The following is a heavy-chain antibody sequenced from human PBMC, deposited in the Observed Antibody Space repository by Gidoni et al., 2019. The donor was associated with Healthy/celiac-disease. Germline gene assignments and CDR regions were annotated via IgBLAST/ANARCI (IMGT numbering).Heavy chain of an antibody. CDR3: ARGGAAAGLDY. CDR1: GGSISSYY. CDR2: IYYSGST. D-gene: IGHD6-13*01. Sequence: QVQLQESGPGLVKPSETLSLTCTVPGGSISSYYWSWIRQPPGKGLEWIGYIYYSGSTNYNPPLKSRVTISVDTSKNQFSLKLSAVTAADTAVYYCARGGAAAGLDYWGQGTLVTVSS. V-gene: IGHV4-59*01. J-gene: IGHJ4*02.